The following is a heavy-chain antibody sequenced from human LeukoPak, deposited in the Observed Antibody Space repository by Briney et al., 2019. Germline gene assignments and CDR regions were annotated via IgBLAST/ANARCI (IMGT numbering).Heavy chain of an antibody. V-gene: IGHV3-74*01. D-gene: IGHD3-22*01. Sequence: PGRSLRLSCAASGFTFSSYWMHWVRQAPGKGLVWVSRINRDGSTTTYADSVKGRFTISRDNAKNTLYLQMNSLRAEDTAVYYCARDRSGYSRFEFDYWGQGTLVTVSS. CDR1: GFTFSSYW. CDR3: ARDRSGYSRFEFDY. J-gene: IGHJ4*02. CDR2: INRDGSTT.